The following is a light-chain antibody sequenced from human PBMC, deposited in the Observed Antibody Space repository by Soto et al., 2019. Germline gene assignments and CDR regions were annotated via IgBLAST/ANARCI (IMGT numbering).Light chain of an antibody. CDR1: SGHSSYA. CDR2: LNSDGSH. J-gene: IGLJ2*01. CDR3: QTWGTGILVV. V-gene: IGLV4-69*01. Sequence: QLVLTQSPSASASLGASVKLTCTLSSGHSSYAIAWHQQQPEKGPRYLMKLNSDGSHRKGDGIPDRFSGSSSGAERYLTISSLQSEDEADYYCQTWGTGILVVFGGGTKLTV.